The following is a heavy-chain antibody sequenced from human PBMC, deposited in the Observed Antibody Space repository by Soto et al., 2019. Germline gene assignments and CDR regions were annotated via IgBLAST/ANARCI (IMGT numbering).Heavy chain of an antibody. CDR1: GGSVSSGSYY. J-gene: IGHJ4*02. D-gene: IGHD1-26*01. V-gene: IGHV4-61*01. CDR3: ARHPTGVGAIYFDY. CDR2: IYYSGST. Sequence: PSETLSLTCTVSGGSVSSGSYYWSWIRQPPGKGLEWIGYIYYSGSTNYNPSLKSRVTISVDTSKNQFSLKLSSVTAADTAMYYCARHPTGVGAIYFDYWGQGTLVTVSS.